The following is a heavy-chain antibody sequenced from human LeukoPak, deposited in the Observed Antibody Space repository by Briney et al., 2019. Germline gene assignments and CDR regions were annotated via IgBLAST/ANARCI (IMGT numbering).Heavy chain of an antibody. Sequence: GGSLRLSCAASGFTFSSYAMSWVRQAPGKGLEWVGRIKSKTDGGTTDYAAPVKGRFTISRDDSKNTLYLQMNSLKTEDTAVYYCTGSLSDYYDSSGYYLAGFGYWGQGTLVTVSS. CDR1: GFTFSSYA. D-gene: IGHD3-22*01. V-gene: IGHV3-15*01. CDR3: TGSLSDYYDSSGYYLAGFGY. J-gene: IGHJ4*02. CDR2: IKSKTDGGTT.